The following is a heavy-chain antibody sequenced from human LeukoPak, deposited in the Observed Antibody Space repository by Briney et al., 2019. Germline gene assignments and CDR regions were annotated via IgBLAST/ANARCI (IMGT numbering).Heavy chain of an antibody. V-gene: IGHV5-51*01. J-gene: IGHJ4*02. CDR2: IYPGDSDT. CDR3: ARRTSGFDY. D-gene: IGHD2-15*01. CDR1: GYIFTTYW. Sequence: GASLQISCKCSGYIFTTYWIGWVRQLPGKGLEYMGIIYPGDSDTRYSPSFQGQVTISADKSISTAYLQWSSLKASDTAMYYCARRTSGFDYWGQGTLVTVSS.